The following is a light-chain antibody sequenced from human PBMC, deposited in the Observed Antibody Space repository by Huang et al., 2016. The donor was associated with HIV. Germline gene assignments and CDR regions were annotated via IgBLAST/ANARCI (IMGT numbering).Light chain of an antibody. Sequence: QLTQSPSSLSASVGDRVTITCRASQGISNTLAWYQQKPGKAPKLLIYDASSLQTGAPSSFSGSGSVTDFTLTISSLQPEDCATYYCQQFNHYPLTFGGGTKVEIE. CDR2: DAS. V-gene: IGKV1D-13*01. CDR3: QQFNHYPLT. CDR1: QGISNT. J-gene: IGKJ4*01.